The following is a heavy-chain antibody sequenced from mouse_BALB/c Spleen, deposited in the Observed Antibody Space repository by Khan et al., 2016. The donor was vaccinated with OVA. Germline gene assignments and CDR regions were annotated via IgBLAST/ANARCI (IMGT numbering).Heavy chain of an antibody. Sequence: EVQLQESGPGLVKPSQSLSLTCTVTGYSITSDYAWNWIRQSPGNKLEWMGYISYSGSTTYNPSLKSRITITRDKAKNKFYLQLNSVTTEDTATYYCARWFTYWGQGTLVTVSA. V-gene: IGHV3-2*02. CDR3: ARWFTY. J-gene: IGHJ3*01. CDR1: GYSITSDYA. CDR2: ISYSGST.